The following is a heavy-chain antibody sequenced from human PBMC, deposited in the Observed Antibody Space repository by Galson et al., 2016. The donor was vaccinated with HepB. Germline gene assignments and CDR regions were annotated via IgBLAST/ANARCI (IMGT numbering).Heavy chain of an antibody. J-gene: IGHJ4*02. Sequence: SLRLSCAASGFTFDAHYMTWIRQAPGKGLEWLAYIGGSGSNTYYAESRKGRFTISRDNAKNSLYLDMNNLSADDTAVYFCAKHNLYSSSSVGDWGQGTLVTVSS. D-gene: IGHD6-6*01. CDR1: GFTFDAHY. CDR2: IGGSGSNT. V-gene: IGHV3-11*01. CDR3: AKHNLYSSSSVGD.